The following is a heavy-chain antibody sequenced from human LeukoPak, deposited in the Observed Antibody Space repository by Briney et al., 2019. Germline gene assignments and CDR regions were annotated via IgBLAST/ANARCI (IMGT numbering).Heavy chain of an antibody. CDR3: AKDSHDIVVVPAAMGLDY. J-gene: IGHJ4*02. CDR1: TFTFSTYW. V-gene: IGHV3-7*03. D-gene: IGHD2-2*01. Sequence: PGGSLRLSCAASTFTFSTYWMTWVRQAPGKGPEFVANINQDGSVKNYVDSVKGRFTISRDNSKNTLYLQMNSLSAEDTAVYYCAKDSHDIVVVPAAMGLDYWGQGTLVTVSS. CDR2: INQDGSVK.